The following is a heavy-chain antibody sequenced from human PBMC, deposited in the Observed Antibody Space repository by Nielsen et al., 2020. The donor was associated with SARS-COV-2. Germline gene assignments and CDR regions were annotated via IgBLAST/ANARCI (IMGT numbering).Heavy chain of an antibody. V-gene: IGHV3-30-3*01. D-gene: IGHD3-22*01. J-gene: IGHJ3*02. CDR3: ARDRRFYLLLLNDAFDI. Sequence: WIRQPPGKGLEWVAVISYDGSNKYYADSVKGRFTISRDNSKNTLYLQMNSLRAEDTAVYYCARDRRFYLLLLNDAFDIWGQGTMVTVSS. CDR2: ISYDGSNK.